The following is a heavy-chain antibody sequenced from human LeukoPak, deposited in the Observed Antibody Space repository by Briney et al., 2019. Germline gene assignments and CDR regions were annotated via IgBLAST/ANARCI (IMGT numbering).Heavy chain of an antibody. CDR1: GGTFSSYA. D-gene: IGHD3-22*01. J-gene: IGHJ4*02. Sequence: GASVKVSCKASGGTFSSYAISWVRQAPGQGLEWMGGIIPILGIANYAQKLQGRVTITADKSTSTAYMELSSLRSEDTAVYYCARVGHSYDSSGYSSNWGQGTLVTVSS. CDR3: ARVGHSYDSSGYSSN. V-gene: IGHV1-69*10. CDR2: IIPILGIA.